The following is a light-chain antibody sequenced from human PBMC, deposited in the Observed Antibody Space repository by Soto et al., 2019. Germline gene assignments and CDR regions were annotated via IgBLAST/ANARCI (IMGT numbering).Light chain of an antibody. V-gene: IGLV2-8*01. J-gene: IGLJ2*01. CDR1: SSDVGGYNY. CDR3: SSYAGSTKVV. CDR2: EVS. Sequence: QSVLTQPPSASGSPGQSVTISCTGTSSDVGGYNYVSWYQQHPGKAPKLMIYEVSKRPSGVPDRFSGSKSGNTASLTVSGLHAEDEADYYCSSYAGSTKVVFGGGTKVTVL.